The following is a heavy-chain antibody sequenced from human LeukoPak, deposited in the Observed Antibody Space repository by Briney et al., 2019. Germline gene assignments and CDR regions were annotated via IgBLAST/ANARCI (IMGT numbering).Heavy chain of an antibody. CDR3: ARDRDTMVRGVIITNYYYYGMDV. D-gene: IGHD3-10*01. CDR1: GYTFTSYD. CDR2: INPSGGST. V-gene: IGHV1-46*01. Sequence: ASVKVSCKASGYTFTSYDMHWVRQAPGQGLEWMGIINPSGGSTSYAQKFQGRVTMTRDTSTSTVYMELSSLRSEDTAVYYCARDRDTMVRGVIITNYYYYGMDVWGQGTTVTVSS. J-gene: IGHJ6*02.